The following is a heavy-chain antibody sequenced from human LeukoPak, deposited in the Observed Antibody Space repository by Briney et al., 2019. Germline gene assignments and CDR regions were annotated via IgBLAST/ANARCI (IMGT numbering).Heavy chain of an antibody. Sequence: SGPALVKPTQTLTLTCTFSGFSLSTSGMCVSWIRQPPGKALEWLARIDWDDDKYYSTSLKTRLTISKDTSKNQVVLTMTNMDPVDTATYYCARHRYGGNSEAFDIWGQGTMVTVSS. V-gene: IGHV2-70*11. CDR1: GFSLSTSGMC. D-gene: IGHD4-23*01. CDR2: IDWDDDK. CDR3: ARHRYGGNSEAFDI. J-gene: IGHJ3*02.